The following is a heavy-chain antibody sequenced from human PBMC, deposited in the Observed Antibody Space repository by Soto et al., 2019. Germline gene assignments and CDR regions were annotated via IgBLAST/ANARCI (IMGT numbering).Heavy chain of an antibody. V-gene: IGHV4-39*01. J-gene: IGHJ4*02. CDR2: IYYSGST. CDR1: GGSISSSSYY. D-gene: IGHD6-19*01. Sequence: QLQLQESGPGLVKPSETLSLTCTVSGGSISSSSYYWGWIRQPPGKGLEWIGSIYYSGSTYYHPSLKSRVTISVDTSKNQFSLKLSSVTAADTAVYYCARSAYSSGTDYWGQGTLVTVSS. CDR3: ARSAYSSGTDY.